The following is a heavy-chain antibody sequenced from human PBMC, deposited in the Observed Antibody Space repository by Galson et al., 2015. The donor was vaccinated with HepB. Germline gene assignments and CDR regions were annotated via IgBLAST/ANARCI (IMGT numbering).Heavy chain of an antibody. CDR3: ARERDTAYSSSWSDDAFDV. J-gene: IGHJ3*01. D-gene: IGHD6-13*01. CDR1: GFTFSSYA. CDR2: ISYDGSTK. V-gene: IGHV3-30*04. Sequence: SLRLSCAASGFTFSSYAMHWARQAPGKGLEWVAIISYDGSTKYYADSVEGRFTISRDNSKNTLYLQMNSLRAEDTAVYSCARERDTAYSSSWSDDAFDVWGQGATVTVSS.